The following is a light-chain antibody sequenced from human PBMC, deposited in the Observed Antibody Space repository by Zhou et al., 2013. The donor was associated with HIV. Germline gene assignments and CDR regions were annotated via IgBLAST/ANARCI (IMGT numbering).Light chain of an antibody. V-gene: IGKV3-20*01. CDR3: QQYGSSSIT. CDR2: GAS. Sequence: EIVLTQSPGTLSLSPGERATLSCRASQSVSSSYLGWYQQKPGQAPRLLIYGASSRATGIPDRFSGSGSGTDFTLTISRLEPEDFAVYYCQQYGSSSITFGQGTRLEI. CDR1: QSVSSSY. J-gene: IGKJ5*01.